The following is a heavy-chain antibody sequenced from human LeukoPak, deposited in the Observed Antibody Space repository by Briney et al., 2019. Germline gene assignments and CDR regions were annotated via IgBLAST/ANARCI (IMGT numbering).Heavy chain of an antibody. CDR1: GGSFSGYY. V-gene: IGHV4-34*01. CDR3: ARGARITIFGVATYGMDV. D-gene: IGHD3-3*01. CDR2: INHSGST. Sequence: PSETLSLTCAVYGGSFSGYYWSWIRQPPGKGLEWIGEINHSGSTNYNPSLKSRVTISVDTSKNQFSLKLSSVTAADTAVYYCARGARITIFGVATYGMDVWGQGTTVTVSS. J-gene: IGHJ6*02.